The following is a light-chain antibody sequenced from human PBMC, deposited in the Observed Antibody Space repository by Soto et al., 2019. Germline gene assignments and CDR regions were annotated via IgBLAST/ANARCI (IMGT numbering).Light chain of an antibody. CDR2: DAS. V-gene: IGKV3-11*01. CDR1: QRVGSY. Sequence: EIVLTQSPVTLSVSPGERATLSCRASQRVGSYLAWYQQKPGQAPRLLIYDASNRATGIPARFSGSGSGTDFTLTISSLEPEDFAVYYCQQRSNWFTFGQGTRLEIK. J-gene: IGKJ5*01. CDR3: QQRSNWFT.